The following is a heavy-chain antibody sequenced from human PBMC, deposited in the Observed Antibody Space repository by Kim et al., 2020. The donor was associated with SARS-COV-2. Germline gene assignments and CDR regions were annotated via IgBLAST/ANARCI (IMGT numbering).Heavy chain of an antibody. Sequence: SETLSLTCTVSGGSISSYYWSWIRQPPGKGLEWIGYIYYSGSTNYNPSLKSRVTISVDTSKNQFSLKLSSVTAADTAVYYCARGPPGRFLEWLASSRGWFDPWGQGTLVTVSS. CDR3: ARGPPGRFLEWLASSRGWFDP. V-gene: IGHV4-59*01. CDR1: GGSISSYY. CDR2: IYYSGST. D-gene: IGHD3-3*01. J-gene: IGHJ5*02.